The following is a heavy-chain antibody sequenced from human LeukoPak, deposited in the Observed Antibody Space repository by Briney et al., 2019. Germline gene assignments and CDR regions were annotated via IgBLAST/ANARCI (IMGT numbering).Heavy chain of an antibody. D-gene: IGHD5-24*01. Sequence: RGSPRLSCAASGFAYSNYATSWARQAPGKGLEWVSAISGSGGSTYYADSVKGRFTISRDNSENTLYLQMNSLRAEDTAVYYCTKGTGWVPFDYWGQGTV. CDR2: ISGSGGST. CDR3: TKGTGWVPFDY. V-gene: IGHV3-23*01. CDR1: GFAYSNYA. J-gene: IGHJ4*02.